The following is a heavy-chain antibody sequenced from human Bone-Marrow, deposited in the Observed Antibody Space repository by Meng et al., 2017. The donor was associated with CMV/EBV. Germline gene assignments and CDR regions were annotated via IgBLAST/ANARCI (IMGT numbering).Heavy chain of an antibody. D-gene: IGHD2-15*01. CDR3: ARILCSGGSCYLGYYYYGMDV. J-gene: IGHJ6*02. CDR1: GFTFSSYS. V-gene: IGHV3-48*04. CDR2: ISSSGSTI. Sequence: GESLKISCAASGFTFSSYSMNWVRQAPGKGLEWVSYISSSGSTIYYADSVKGRFTISRDNAKNSLYLQMNSLRAEDTAVYYCARILCSGGSCYLGYYYYGMDVWGQGTTVTVSS.